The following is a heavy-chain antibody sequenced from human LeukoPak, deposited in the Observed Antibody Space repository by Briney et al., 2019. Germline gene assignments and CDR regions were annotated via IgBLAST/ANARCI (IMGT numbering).Heavy chain of an antibody. CDR2: ISYDGSNK. CDR1: GFTFSSYA. V-gene: IGHV3-30*04. D-gene: IGHD1-26*01. Sequence: GGSLRLSCAASGFTFSSYAMHWVRQAPGKGLEWVAVISYDGSNKYYADSVKGRFTISRDNSKNTLYLQMNSLRAEDTAVYYCARPWEGYFDYWGQGTLVTVSS. CDR3: ARPWEGYFDY. J-gene: IGHJ4*02.